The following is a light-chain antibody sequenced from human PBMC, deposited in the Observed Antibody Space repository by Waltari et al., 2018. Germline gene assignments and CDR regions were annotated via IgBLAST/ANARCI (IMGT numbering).Light chain of an antibody. CDR1: HLRTYY. CDR3: NSRDTRGNHFVV. V-gene: IGLV3-19*01. J-gene: IGLJ2*01. Sequence: SSELTQDPAVSVALGQTVRITCQGDHLRTYYVSWYQQKPGQAPILVIYDKDNRPSGIPDRFSGSSSGDRASLTITGAQAEDEADYYCNSRDTRGNHFVVFGGGTKLTVL. CDR2: DKD.